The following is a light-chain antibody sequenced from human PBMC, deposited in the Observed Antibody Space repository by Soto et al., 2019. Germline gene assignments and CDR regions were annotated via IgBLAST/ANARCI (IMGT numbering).Light chain of an antibody. CDR3: QQYNNWPRT. V-gene: IGKV3-15*01. CDR2: GAS. CDR1: QSLNTT. J-gene: IGKJ1*01. Sequence: EVVLTQSPATLSVSPGERATLSCRASQSLNTTLAWYQQKPGHAPRLLIYGASTRATGIPARFSGSGSGTEFTLTISSLQSEDFAVYYCQQYNNWPRTFGQGTKVEIK.